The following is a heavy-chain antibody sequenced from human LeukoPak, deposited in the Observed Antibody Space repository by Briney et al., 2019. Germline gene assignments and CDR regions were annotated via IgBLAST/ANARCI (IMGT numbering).Heavy chain of an antibody. J-gene: IGHJ4*02. D-gene: IGHD6-19*01. CDR1: GYTFSDYY. CDR2: INPTNGDT. CDR3: ARVGSSVWYVHLTLYY. Sequence: ASVKVSCKASGYTFSDYYIHWVRQAPGQGLEWMAWINPTNGDTNYAQKFQGRVTMTRDTSISTAYMELTRLISDDTAVYYCARVGSSVWYVHLTLYYWAQGTLVTVSS. V-gene: IGHV1-2*02.